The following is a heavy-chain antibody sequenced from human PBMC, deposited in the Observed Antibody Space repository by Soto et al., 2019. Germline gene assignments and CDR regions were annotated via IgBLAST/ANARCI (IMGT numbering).Heavy chain of an antibody. CDR3: AREWPHLDC. V-gene: IGHV3-53*01. Sequence: HPRGSLRLSCAAYGFTVSSNYISWVRQAPGKGREWVSVIYSGGSTFYADSVKGRFTISRDNSKNMVYLQMNRMRAEDTAVYYCAREWPHLDCWGQGTLVTVSS. J-gene: IGHJ4*02. CDR1: GFTVSSNY. CDR2: IYSGGST.